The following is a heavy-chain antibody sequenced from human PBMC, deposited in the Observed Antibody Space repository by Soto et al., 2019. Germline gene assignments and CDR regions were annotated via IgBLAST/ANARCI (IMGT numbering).Heavy chain of an antibody. J-gene: IGHJ4*02. V-gene: IGHV4-59*01. CDR2: IYYLGST. D-gene: IGHD3-10*01. CDR1: GGSMSEYF. Sequence: LSLTCTVSGGSMSEYFWSWIRQSPGKGLEWIGYIYYLGSTDYNPSLKSRVTISVDTSKRQFSLRLTSVTAADTAVYYCARDGYDGSGSPYPAYWGPGTQVTVSS. CDR3: ARDGYDGSGSPYPAY.